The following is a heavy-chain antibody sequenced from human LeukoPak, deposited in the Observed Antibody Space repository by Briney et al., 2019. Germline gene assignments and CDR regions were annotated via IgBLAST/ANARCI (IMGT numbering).Heavy chain of an antibody. CDR2: MNPNSGNT. CDR1: GYTFTSYD. Sequence: GASVKVSCKASGYTFTSYDINWVRQATGQGLEWMGWMNPNSGNTNYAQKLQGRVTMTTDTSTSTAYMELRSLRSDDTAVYYCARGRADYDFWSGYLDKRSSNFDYWGQGTLVTVSS. J-gene: IGHJ4*02. CDR3: ARGRADYDFWSGYLDKRSSNFDY. V-gene: IGHV1-18*01. D-gene: IGHD3-3*01.